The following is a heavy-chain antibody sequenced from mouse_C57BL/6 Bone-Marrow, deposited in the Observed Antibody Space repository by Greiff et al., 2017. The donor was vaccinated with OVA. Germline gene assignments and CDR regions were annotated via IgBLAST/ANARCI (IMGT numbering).Heavy chain of an antibody. D-gene: IGHD2-2*01. CDR1: GYTFTDYY. CDR3: ARSERLRDYFDY. J-gene: IGHJ2*01. V-gene: IGHV1-76*01. Sequence: VQLQQSGAELVRPGASVKLSCKASGYTFTDYYISWVKQRPGPGLEWIARIYPGSGNLYYYEKFKGKATLTAEKSSSTAYMQLSSLTSDDSAVYFCARSERLRDYFDYWGQGTTLTVSS. CDR2: IYPGSGNL.